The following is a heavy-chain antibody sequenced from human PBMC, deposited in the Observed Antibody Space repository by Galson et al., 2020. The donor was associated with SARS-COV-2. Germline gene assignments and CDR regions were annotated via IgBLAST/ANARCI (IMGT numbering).Heavy chain of an antibody. J-gene: IGHJ5*02. V-gene: IGHV1-18*01. CDR3: ARDKGEGYDRIDNWFDP. CDR2: ISAYNGNT. D-gene: IGHD5-12*01. CDR1: GYTFTSYG. Sequence: ASVKVSCKASGYTFTSYGISWVRQAPGQGLEWMGWISAYNGNTNYAQKLQGRVTMTTDTSTSTAYMELRSLRSDDTAVYYCARDKGEGYDRIDNWFDPWGQGTLVTVSS.